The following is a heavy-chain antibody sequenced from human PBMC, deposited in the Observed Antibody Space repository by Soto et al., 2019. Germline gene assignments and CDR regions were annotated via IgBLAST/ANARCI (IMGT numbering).Heavy chain of an antibody. Sequence: QPTGQGVEWMGWISAYNGNTNYAQKLQGRVTMTTDTSTSTAYMELRSLRSDDTALYYCARAIDGISNKWFVPSGQGTLVTVPS. CDR2: ISAYNGNT. V-gene: IGHV1-18*01. D-gene: IGHD2-21*01. CDR3: ARAIDGISNKWFVP. J-gene: IGHJ5*02.